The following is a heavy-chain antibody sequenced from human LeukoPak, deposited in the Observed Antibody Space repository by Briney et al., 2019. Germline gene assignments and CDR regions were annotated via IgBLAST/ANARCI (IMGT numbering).Heavy chain of an antibody. CDR2: INHSGST. D-gene: IGHD3-10*01. J-gene: IGHJ6*03. V-gene: IGHV4-34*01. CDR3: ASATPAYYYGSGSYYPTYYYYMDV. Sequence: SETLSLTCAVYGGSFSGYYWSWIRQPPGKGLEWIGEINHSGSTNYNPSLKSRVTMSVDTSKNQFSLKLSSVTAADTAVYYCASATPAYYYGSGSYYPTYYYYMDVWGKGTTVTVSS. CDR1: GGSFSGYY.